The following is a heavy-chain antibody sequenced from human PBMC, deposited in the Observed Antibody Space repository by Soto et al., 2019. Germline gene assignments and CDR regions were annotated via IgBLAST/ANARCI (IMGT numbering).Heavy chain of an antibody. V-gene: IGHV1-69*01. Sequence: QVQLVQSGAEVQKPGSSVKVSCKASGGTFSSYAISWVRQAPGQGLEWMGGIIPIFGTANYAQKFQGRVTITADESTSTAYMELSSLRSEDTAVYYCARDHSSRYCSGGSCYSGGSTWGQGTLVTVSS. D-gene: IGHD2-15*01. CDR3: ARDHSSRYCSGGSCYSGGST. CDR2: IIPIFGTA. J-gene: IGHJ5*02. CDR1: GGTFSSYA.